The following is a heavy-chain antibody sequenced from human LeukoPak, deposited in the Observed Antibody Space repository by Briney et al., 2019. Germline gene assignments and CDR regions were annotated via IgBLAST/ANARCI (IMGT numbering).Heavy chain of an antibody. CDR2: IRYDGSYK. CDR1: GFTFSSYG. Sequence: GGSLRLSCVASGFTFSSYGMHWGRQAPGKGLEWVTFIRYDGSYKHYADSVKGRFTISRDNSKNTLFLHMNSLRLEDTAVYYCAQDYYDTSGPLNWGQGTLVTVSS. V-gene: IGHV3-30*02. CDR3: AQDYYDTSGPLN. D-gene: IGHD3-22*01. J-gene: IGHJ4*02.